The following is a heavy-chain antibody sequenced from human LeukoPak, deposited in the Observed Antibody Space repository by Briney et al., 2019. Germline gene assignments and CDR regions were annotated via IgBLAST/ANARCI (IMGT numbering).Heavy chain of an antibody. V-gene: IGHV4-59*01. D-gene: IGHD6-13*01. CDR2: IYYSGST. CDR3: ARVRYSSSWYYFDC. Sequence: KTSETLSLTCTVSGDSISRYYWSWIRQPPGKGLEWIGYIYYSGSTNYNPSLKNRVTISVDTSKNQFSLKLSSVTAADTAVYYCARVRYSSSWYYFDCWGPGAMVTVSS. J-gene: IGHJ4*02. CDR1: GDSISRYY.